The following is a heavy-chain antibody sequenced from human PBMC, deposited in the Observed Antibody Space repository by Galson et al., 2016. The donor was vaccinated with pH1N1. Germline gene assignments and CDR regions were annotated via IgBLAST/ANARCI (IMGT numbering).Heavy chain of an antibody. J-gene: IGHJ5*02. V-gene: IGHV2-5*02. CDR2: IYWDDDK. Sequence: PALVKPTQTLTLTCTFSGFSLSTSGVGVGWIRQPPGKALEWLALIYWDDDKRYSPSLKSRLTITKDTSKNQVVLTMTNMDPVDTATYYCSHGSSWSPPGNNWFDPWGQGTLVTVSS. CDR3: SHGSSWSPPGNNWFDP. D-gene: IGHD6-13*01. CDR1: GFSLSTSGVG.